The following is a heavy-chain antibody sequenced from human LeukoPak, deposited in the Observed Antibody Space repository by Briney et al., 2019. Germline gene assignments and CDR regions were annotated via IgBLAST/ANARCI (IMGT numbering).Heavy chain of an antibody. CDR3: AKGGTGYCSSSSCLYYFHY. CDR2: ISDSSAT. Sequence: GGSLRLSCAASGFTFSTYAMSWVRQAPGKGLEWVSTISDSSATYYTDSVKGRFSISRDNSKNTLYLQMNSLRAEDTAVYYCAKGGTGYCSSSSCLYYFHYWGQGTLVTVSS. D-gene: IGHD2-2*01. CDR1: GFTFSTYA. V-gene: IGHV3-23*01. J-gene: IGHJ4*02.